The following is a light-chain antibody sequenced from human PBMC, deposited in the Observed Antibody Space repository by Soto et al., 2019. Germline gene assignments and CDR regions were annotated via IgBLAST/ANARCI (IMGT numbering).Light chain of an antibody. CDR2: DAS. V-gene: IGKV3-11*01. CDR3: QHGGT. J-gene: IGKJ5*01. Sequence: EIVLTQSPATLSLSPGERATVSCRASQGVSNYLGWYQQKPGQAPRLLIYDASNRATGIPARCSCSGSGTDFTLTISSLEPEDFAVYYCQHGGTFGQGTRLEIK. CDR1: QGVSNY.